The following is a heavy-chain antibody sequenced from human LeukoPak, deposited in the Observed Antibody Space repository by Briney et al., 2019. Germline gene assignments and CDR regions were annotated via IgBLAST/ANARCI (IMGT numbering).Heavy chain of an antibody. CDR3: AKDHFGDHYFDY. D-gene: IGHD3-10*01. Sequence: GGSLRLSCAASGFTFSSYGMHWVRQAPGKGLEWVAVISYDGSNKYYADSVKGRFTISRDNSRSALYLQMNSLRAEDTAIYYCAKDHFGDHYFDYWGQGTLVTVSS. J-gene: IGHJ4*02. CDR1: GFTFSSYG. V-gene: IGHV3-30*18. CDR2: ISYDGSNK.